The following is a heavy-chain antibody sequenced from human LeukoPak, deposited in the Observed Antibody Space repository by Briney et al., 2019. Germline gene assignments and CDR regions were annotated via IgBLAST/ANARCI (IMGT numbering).Heavy chain of an antibody. Sequence: ASVKVSCKASGYTFTDYYIHWVRQAPGQGVECMGWIHPNSGGTYYAQKFQGRVTMTRDTSITTAYMELNRLTSDDTAMYYCARQKNNGFDIWGQGTMVTVSS. CDR3: ARQKNNGFDI. CDR1: GYTFTDYY. J-gene: IGHJ3*02. V-gene: IGHV1-2*02. CDR2: IHPNSGGT.